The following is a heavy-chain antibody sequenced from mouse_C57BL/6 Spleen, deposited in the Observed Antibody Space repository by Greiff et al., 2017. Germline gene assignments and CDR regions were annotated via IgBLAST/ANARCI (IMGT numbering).Heavy chain of an antibody. V-gene: IGHV1-80*01. J-gene: IGHJ2*01. D-gene: IGHD1-1*01. CDR1: GYAFSSYW. CDR3: ARGSSPITTVVATVDY. CDR2: IYPGDGDT. Sequence: VQLQESGAELVKPGASVKISCKASGYAFSSYWMNWVKQRPGKGLEWIGQIYPGDGDTNYNGKFKGKATLTADKSSSTAYMQLSSLTSEDSAVYFCARGSSPITTVVATVDYWGQGTTLTVSS.